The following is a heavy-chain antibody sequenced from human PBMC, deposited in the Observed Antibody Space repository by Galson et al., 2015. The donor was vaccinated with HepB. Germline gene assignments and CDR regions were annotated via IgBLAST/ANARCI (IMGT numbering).Heavy chain of an antibody. Sequence: SLRLSCAASGFAFSIYAMSWVRQAPGKGLEWVSAISNSGGRTYYADSVKGRFTISRDNSKDTLYLQMNSLRAEDTAIYYCIQNWNGDNWGQGTLVTVSS. CDR1: GFAFSIYA. V-gene: IGHV3-23*01. CDR3: IQNWNGDN. CDR2: ISNSGGRT. J-gene: IGHJ4*02. D-gene: IGHD1-1*01.